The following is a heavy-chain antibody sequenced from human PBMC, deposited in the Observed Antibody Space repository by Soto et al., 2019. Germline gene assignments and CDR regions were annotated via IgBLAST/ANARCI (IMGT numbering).Heavy chain of an antibody. D-gene: IGHD3-22*01. V-gene: IGHV5-51*01. CDR3: VRGGLYYYDRSGFTGAFDI. J-gene: IGHJ3*02. CDR2: IYPGDSDT. CDR1: GYTFTAYW. Sequence: PGESLKISCKGSGYTFTAYWIGWVRQMPGRGLECLGIIYPGDSDTRYSPSFQGQVTISADKSTSTAHLQWSSLKASDTAMYYCVRGGLYYYDRSGFTGAFDIWGRGTMVTVSS.